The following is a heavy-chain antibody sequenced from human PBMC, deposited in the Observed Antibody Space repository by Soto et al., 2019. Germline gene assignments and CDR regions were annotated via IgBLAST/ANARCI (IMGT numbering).Heavy chain of an antibody. J-gene: IGHJ4*02. D-gene: IGHD2-8*01. CDR3: ARDTNGLSY. V-gene: IGHV3-74*01. CDR1: GYTFSSHR. CDR2: INNDGSST. Sequence: GGSLRLSCAASGYTFSSHRMHWVRQAPGKGLVWVSLINNDGSSTNYADSVKGRFTISRDNAKNTLYLQMNSLRAEDTAMYYCARDTNGLSYWGQGTLVTVSS.